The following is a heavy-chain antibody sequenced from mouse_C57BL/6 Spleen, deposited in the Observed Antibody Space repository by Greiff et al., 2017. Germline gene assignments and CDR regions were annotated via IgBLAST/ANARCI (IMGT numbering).Heavy chain of an antibody. D-gene: IGHD4-1*01. J-gene: IGHJ2*01. CDR2: IYPGDGDT. CDR3: ARITGTWYYFDY. Sequence: VQLQQSGAELVKPGASVKISCKASGYAFSSYWMNWVKQRPGKGLEWIGQIYPGDGDTNYNGKFKGKATLTADKSSSTAYMQLSSLTSEDSAVYFCARITGTWYYFDYWGQGTTLTVSS. V-gene: IGHV1-80*01. CDR1: GYAFSSYW.